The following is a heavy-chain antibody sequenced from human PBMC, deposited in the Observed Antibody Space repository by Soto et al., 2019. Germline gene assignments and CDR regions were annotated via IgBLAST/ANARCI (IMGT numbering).Heavy chain of an antibody. CDR3: AIGLPNISNWNYVNYYYYGMDV. D-gene: IGHD1-7*01. Sequence: SETLSLTCAVYGGSFSGYYWSWIRQHPGKGLEWIGEINHSGSTNYNPSLKSRVTISVDTSKNQFSLKLSSVTAADTAVYYCAIGLPNISNWNYVNYYYYGMDVWGQGTTVTVSS. V-gene: IGHV4-34*01. CDR1: GGSFSGYY. J-gene: IGHJ6*02. CDR2: INHSGST.